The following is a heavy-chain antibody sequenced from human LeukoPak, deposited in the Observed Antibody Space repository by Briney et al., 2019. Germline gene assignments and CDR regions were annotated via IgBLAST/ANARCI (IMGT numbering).Heavy chain of an antibody. V-gene: IGHV4-30-4*01. CDR1: GGSISSGDYY. CDR2: IYYSGST. J-gene: IGHJ4*02. CDR3: VRRFGYGSGSYYIT. Sequence: SETLSLTCTVSGGSISSGDYYWSWIRQPPGKGLEWIGYIYYSGSTYYNPSLKSRVTISVDTSKNQFSLKLNSVTAADTAVYYCVRRFGYGSGSYYITWGQGTLVTVSS. D-gene: IGHD3-10*01.